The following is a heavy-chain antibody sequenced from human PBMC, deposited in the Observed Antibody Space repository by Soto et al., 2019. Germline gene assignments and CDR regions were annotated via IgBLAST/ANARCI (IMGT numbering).Heavy chain of an antibody. CDR3: TRVELILMGGYRPIAY. D-gene: IGHD3-16*02. J-gene: IGHJ4*02. CDR1: GFTFSDHY. V-gene: IGHV3-72*01. CDR2: IRNKANSYST. Sequence: EVQLVESGGGLVQPGGSLTLSCAASGFTFSDHYMDWVRQAPGKGLEWVGRIRNKANSYSTTYAASVKGRFTISRDDSKNSLYLQMSRLSAEDAAVYYCTRVELILMGGYRPIAYWGQGTLVTVSS.